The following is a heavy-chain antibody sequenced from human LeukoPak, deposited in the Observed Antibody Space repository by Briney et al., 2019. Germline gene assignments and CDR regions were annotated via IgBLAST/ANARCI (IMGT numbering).Heavy chain of an antibody. D-gene: IGHD3-22*01. CDR2: ISGSGGST. Sequence: GGSLRLSCAASGFTFNNYAMSWVRQAPGKGLEWVSVISGSGGSTDYADSVKGRFTIFRDNSKNTLYLQMNSLRAEDTAVYYCAKGDSTYYYDSSGYMWGQGTLVTVSS. V-gene: IGHV3-23*01. CDR3: AKGDSTYYYDSSGYM. CDR1: GFTFNNYA. J-gene: IGHJ4*02.